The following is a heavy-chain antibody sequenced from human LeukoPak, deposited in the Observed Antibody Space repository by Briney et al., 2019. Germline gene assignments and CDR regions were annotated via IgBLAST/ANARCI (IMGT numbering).Heavy chain of an antibody. Sequence: GGSLRLSCAASGFTFSNYGMNWVRQAPGKGLEWVAVISYDGSNKYYVDSVKGRFTISRDNSKNTMYLQINSLRGDDTAVYYCARDRKAVAGAIDYWGQGTLVTVSS. D-gene: IGHD6-19*01. V-gene: IGHV3-30*03. CDR3: ARDRKAVAGAIDY. J-gene: IGHJ4*02. CDR2: ISYDGSNK. CDR1: GFTFSNYG.